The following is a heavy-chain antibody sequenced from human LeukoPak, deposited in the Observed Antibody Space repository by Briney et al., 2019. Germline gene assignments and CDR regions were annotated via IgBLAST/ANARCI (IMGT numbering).Heavy chain of an antibody. Sequence: GGSLRLSCEASGLAFRNFAMSWVRQAPGKGLEWVSGMTGSGVSSYYADSVKGRFTISRDNAKNALYLQMNSLRAGDTALYYCAKMKGQRLNDYCMDVWGKGTTVTVSS. CDR2: MTGSGVSS. CDR3: AKMKGQRLNDYCMDV. V-gene: IGHV3-23*01. CDR1: GLAFRNFA. J-gene: IGHJ6*03.